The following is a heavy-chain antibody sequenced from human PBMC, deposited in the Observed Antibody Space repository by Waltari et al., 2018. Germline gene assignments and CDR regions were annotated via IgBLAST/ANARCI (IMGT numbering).Heavy chain of an antibody. J-gene: IGHJ1*01. Sequence: QVQLVQSGADMTKPGASVKVSCKASGYTFTGYYMHWLRQAPGQGLEWLGWINPDTGDIQYAEKFQGRISMTRDTSISTAYMDLSSLRFDDTAVYSCAVTLGGWGYFQHWGQGTLVTVSS. CDR3: AVTLGGWGYFQH. V-gene: IGHV1-2*02. CDR2: INPDTGDI. CDR1: GYTFTGYY. D-gene: IGHD3-16*01.